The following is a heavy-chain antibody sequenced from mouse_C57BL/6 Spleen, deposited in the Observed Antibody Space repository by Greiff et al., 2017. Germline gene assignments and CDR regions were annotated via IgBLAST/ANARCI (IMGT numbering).Heavy chain of an antibody. J-gene: IGHJ2*01. Sequence: VQLQQSGAELVRPGASVKLSCTASGFNIKDDYMHWVKQRPEQGLEWIGWIDPENGDTEYASKFQGKATITADTSSNTAYLHLSGLTSEDTAVYYCTRGVVATDYWGQGTTLTVSS. V-gene: IGHV14-4*01. D-gene: IGHD1-1*01. CDR2: IDPENGDT. CDR3: TRGVVATDY. CDR1: GFNIKDDY.